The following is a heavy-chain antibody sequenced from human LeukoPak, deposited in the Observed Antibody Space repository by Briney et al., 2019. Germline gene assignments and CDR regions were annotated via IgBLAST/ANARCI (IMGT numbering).Heavy chain of an antibody. D-gene: IGHD3-10*01. V-gene: IGHV3-33*01. J-gene: IGHJ5*02. Sequence: GGSLRLSCAASGFTFSSYGMHWVRQAPGKGLEWVAVIWYDGSNKYYADSVKGRFTISRDNSKNTLYLQMNSLRAEDTAVYYCARDEGIYYYGSGSHNWFDPWGQGTLVTVSS. CDR1: GFTFSSYG. CDR2: IWYDGSNK. CDR3: ARDEGIYYYGSGSHNWFDP.